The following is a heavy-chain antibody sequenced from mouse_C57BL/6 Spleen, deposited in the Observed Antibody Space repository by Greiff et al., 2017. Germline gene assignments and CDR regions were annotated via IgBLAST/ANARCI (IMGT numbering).Heavy chain of an antibody. CDR2: INPNNGGT. Sequence: EVQLQQSGPELVKPGASVKISCKASGYTFTDYYMNWVKQSHGKSLEWIGDINPNNGGTSYNQKFKGKATLTVDKSYSTAYMELRSLTSEDSAVYCCARVAYYGGSFDYWGQGTTLTVSS. D-gene: IGHD1-1*01. V-gene: IGHV1-26*01. CDR1: GYTFTDYY. J-gene: IGHJ2*01. CDR3: ARVAYYGGSFDY.